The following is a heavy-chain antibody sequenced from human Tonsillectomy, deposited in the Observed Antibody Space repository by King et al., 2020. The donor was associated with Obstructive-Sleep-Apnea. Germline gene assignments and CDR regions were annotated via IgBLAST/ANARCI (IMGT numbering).Heavy chain of an antibody. CDR1: GFTFNNYA. D-gene: IGHD3-22*01. J-gene: IGHJ3*02. V-gene: IGHV3-9*01. CDR2: ISWKSVPI. CDR3: TKDIDYDTNSAAFDI. Sequence: VQLVESGGGLVQPGRSLRLSCEASGFTFNNYAMHWVRQAPGKGLEWVSGISWKSVPIGFADSVKGQFTISGDNAKTSLFLQMNSLETDDTALYYRTKDIDYDTNSAAFDIWGLGTMVTVSS.